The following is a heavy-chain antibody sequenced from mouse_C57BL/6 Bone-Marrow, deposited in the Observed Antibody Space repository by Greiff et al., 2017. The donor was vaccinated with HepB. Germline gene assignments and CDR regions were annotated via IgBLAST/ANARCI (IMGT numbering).Heavy chain of an antibody. V-gene: IGHV5-6*01. J-gene: IGHJ1*03. CDR2: ISSGGSYT. CDR1: GFTFSSYG. CDR3: ARHGVTTRYFDV. Sequence: EVNLVESGGDLVKPGGSLKLSCAASGFTFSSYGMSWVRQTPDKRLEWVATISSGGSYTYYPDSVKGRFTISRDNAKNTLYLQMSSLKSEDTAMYYCARHGVTTRYFDVWGTGTTVTVSS. D-gene: IGHD2-2*01.